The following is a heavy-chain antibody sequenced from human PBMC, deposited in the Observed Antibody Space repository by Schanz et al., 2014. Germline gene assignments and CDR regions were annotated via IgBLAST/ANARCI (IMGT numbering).Heavy chain of an antibody. V-gene: IGHV1-69*09. CDR2: IIPVLAIA. CDR1: GYTFTSYD. Sequence: QVQLVQSGAEVKKPGASVKVSCKASGYTFTSYDFNWVRQAPGQGLEWMGRIIPVLAIADYAQKFQGRVTITADKSTSTASMELSSLRSEDTAVYYCARGPSQGYSYGHNIGAYYYGMDVWGQGTTVTVSS. CDR3: ARGPSQGYSYGHNIGAYYYGMDV. D-gene: IGHD5-18*01. J-gene: IGHJ6*02.